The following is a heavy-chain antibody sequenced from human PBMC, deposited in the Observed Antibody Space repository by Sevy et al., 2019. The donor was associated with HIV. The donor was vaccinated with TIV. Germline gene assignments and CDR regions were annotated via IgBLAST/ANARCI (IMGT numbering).Heavy chain of an antibody. V-gene: IGHV3-7*01. J-gene: IGHJ4*02. CDR2: IKQDGSER. CDR3: VRGGQRFDY. Sequence: GGSLRLSCAASGFTFSSYWMSWVRQAPGKGLEWVANIKQDGSERYYVDSVKGRFTISRDNTKNSLYLQMDSLRVEDTAEHYCVRGGQRFDYWGQGTLVTVSS. CDR1: GFTFSSYW. D-gene: IGHD6-25*01.